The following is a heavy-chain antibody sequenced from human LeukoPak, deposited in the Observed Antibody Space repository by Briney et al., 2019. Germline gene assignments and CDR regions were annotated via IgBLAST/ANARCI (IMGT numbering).Heavy chain of an antibody. V-gene: IGHV1-8*01. CDR3: ARVVPAWATYYYDSSGYYTFDY. D-gene: IGHD3-22*01. CDR1: GYTFTSYD. J-gene: IGHJ4*02. CDR2: MNPNSGNT. Sequence: ASVKVSCKASGYTFTSYDINWVRQATGQGLEWMGWMNPNSGNTGYAQKFQGRVTMTRNTSISTAYMELSSLRSEDTAVYYCARVVPAWATYYYDSSGYYTFDYWGQGTLVTVSS.